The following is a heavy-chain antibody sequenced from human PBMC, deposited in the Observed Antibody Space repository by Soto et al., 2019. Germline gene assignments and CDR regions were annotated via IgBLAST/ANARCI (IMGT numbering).Heavy chain of an antibody. CDR3: ARAKRSGYSYGYIDY. J-gene: IGHJ4*02. Sequence: GASVKVSCKASGYTFTSYGISWVRQAPGQGLEWMGWISAYNGNTNYAQKLQGRVTMTTDTSTSTAYMELRSLRSDDTAVYYCARAKRSGYSYGYIDYWGQGTLVTVSS. V-gene: IGHV1-18*01. CDR1: GYTFTSYG. CDR2: ISAYNGNT. D-gene: IGHD5-18*01.